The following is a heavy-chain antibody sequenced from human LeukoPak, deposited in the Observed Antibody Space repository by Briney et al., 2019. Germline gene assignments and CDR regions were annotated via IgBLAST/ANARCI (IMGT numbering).Heavy chain of an antibody. CDR1: GFTFSSYS. CDR3: ARDRIYYSDY. V-gene: IGHV3-48*01. Sequence: GGSLRLSCAASGFTFSSYSMNWVRQAPGKGLEWVSYISSSGSTIYYADSVKGRFTISRDNSKNTLYLQMNSLRAEDTAVYYCARDRIYYSDYWGQGTLVTVSS. CDR2: ISSSGSTI. D-gene: IGHD1-14*01. J-gene: IGHJ4*02.